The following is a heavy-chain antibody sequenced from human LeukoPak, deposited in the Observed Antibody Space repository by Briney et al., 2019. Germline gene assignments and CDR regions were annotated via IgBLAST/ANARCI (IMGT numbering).Heavy chain of an antibody. CDR3: ARDYRYFDWLSEGDLGFFDY. CDR1: GFTFSSYW. D-gene: IGHD3-9*01. J-gene: IGHJ4*02. CDR2: INSDGSST. Sequence: GGSLRLSCAASGFTFSSYWMHWVRQAPGKGLVWVSRINSDGSSTSYADSVKGRFTISRDNAKNTLYLQMNSLRAEDTAVYYCARDYRYFDWLSEGDLGFFDYWGQGTLVTVSS. V-gene: IGHV3-74*01.